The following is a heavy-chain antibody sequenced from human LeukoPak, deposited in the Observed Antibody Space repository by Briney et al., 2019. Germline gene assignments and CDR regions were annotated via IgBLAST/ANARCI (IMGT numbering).Heavy chain of an antibody. D-gene: IGHD5-18*01. CDR1: GFTFSSYG. CDR2: ISYDGSNK. CDR3: AREGHSYGLSDY. J-gene: IGHJ4*02. V-gene: IGHV3-30*03. Sequence: GGSLRLSCAASGFTFSSYGMLWVRQAPGKGLEWVAVISYDGSNKYYADSVKGRFTISRDNSKNTLYLQMNSLRAEDTAVYYCAREGHSYGLSDYWGQGTLVTVSS.